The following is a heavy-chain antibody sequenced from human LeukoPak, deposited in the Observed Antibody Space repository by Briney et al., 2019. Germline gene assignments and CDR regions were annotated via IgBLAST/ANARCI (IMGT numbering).Heavy chain of an antibody. Sequence: RTGGSLRLSCAASGFTFSSHAMSWVRQAPGKGLEWVSAISGSGGSTYYADSVKGRFTISRDNSKNTLYLQMNSLRAEDTAVCYCAKEDSSGWYDWFDPWGQGTLVTVSS. V-gene: IGHV3-23*01. CDR2: ISGSGGST. D-gene: IGHD6-19*01. J-gene: IGHJ5*02. CDR3: AKEDSSGWYDWFDP. CDR1: GFTFSSHA.